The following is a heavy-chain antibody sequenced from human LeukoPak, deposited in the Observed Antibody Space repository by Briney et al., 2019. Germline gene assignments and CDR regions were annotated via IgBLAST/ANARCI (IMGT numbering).Heavy chain of an antibody. D-gene: IGHD5-12*01. Sequence: SETLSLTCTVSGGSISSYYWSWIRQPPGKGLEWIGYIYYSGNINYNPSLKSRVTISVDTSKKQFSLRLTSVTAADTAVYYCAREWRGYDFEGLGYYYYGMDVWGQGTTVTVSS. CDR2: IYYSGNI. CDR1: GGSISSYY. CDR3: AREWRGYDFEGLGYYYYGMDV. J-gene: IGHJ6*02. V-gene: IGHV4-59*01.